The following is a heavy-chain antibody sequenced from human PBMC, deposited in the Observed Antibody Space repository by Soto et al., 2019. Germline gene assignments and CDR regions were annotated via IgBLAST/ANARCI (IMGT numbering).Heavy chain of an antibody. CDR3: ARGFKLLPGRGGARLDY. D-gene: IGHD2-15*01. Sequence: QVQLVESGGGVVQPGRSLRLSCAASGFTFSSYAMHWVRQAPGKGLEWVAVISYDGSNKYYADSVKGRFTISRDNSKNTLYLKMNGLRDEDTAVYYCARGFKLLPGRGGARLDYWGQGTLVTVSS. CDR1: GFTFSSYA. J-gene: IGHJ4*02. V-gene: IGHV3-30-3*01. CDR2: ISYDGSNK.